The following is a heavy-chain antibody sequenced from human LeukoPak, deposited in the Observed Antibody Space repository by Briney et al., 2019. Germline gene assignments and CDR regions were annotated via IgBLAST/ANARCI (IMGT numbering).Heavy chain of an antibody. Sequence: GRSLRLSCAASGFTFDDYAMHWVRQAPGKGLEWVSGISWNSGSIGYADSVKGRLTISRDNAKNSLYLQMNSLRAEDTALYYCAKAQNYDFWSGFFDYWGQGTLVTVSS. CDR2: ISWNSGSI. V-gene: IGHV3-9*01. CDR1: GFTFDDYA. J-gene: IGHJ4*02. CDR3: AKAQNYDFWSGFFDY. D-gene: IGHD3-3*01.